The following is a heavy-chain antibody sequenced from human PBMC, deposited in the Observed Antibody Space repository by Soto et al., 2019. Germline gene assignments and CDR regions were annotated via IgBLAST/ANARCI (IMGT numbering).Heavy chain of an antibody. V-gene: IGHV4-61*01. CDR3: ARDGDTSGYYYFDY. CDR2: INYSGST. D-gene: IGHD3-22*01. CDR1: GGSVSSGSYY. J-gene: IGHJ4*02. Sequence: QVQLQESGPGLVKPSETLSLTCTVSGGSVSSGSYYWTWMRQPPGKGLEWIGYINYSGSTSYNPSLMGRFAISVETSKKQFPLKVSSVTAADTAVYYCARDGDTSGYYYFDYWGQGTLVTVSS.